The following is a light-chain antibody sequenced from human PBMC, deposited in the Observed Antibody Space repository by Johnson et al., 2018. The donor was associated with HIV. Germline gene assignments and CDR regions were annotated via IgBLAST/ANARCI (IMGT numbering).Light chain of an antibody. CDR1: TSNIGDHS. CDR2: DND. J-gene: IGLJ1*01. CDR3: GTWDSGLGAVYV. V-gene: IGLV1-51*02. Sequence: HSVLTQPPSVSAAPGRWVTVSCSGTTSNIGDHSVSWFQHLPGAAPKLLIYDNDRRPSGIPDRFSGSKSGTSATLGITGLQTGDEADYYCGTWDSGLGAVYVFGPGTKVTVL.